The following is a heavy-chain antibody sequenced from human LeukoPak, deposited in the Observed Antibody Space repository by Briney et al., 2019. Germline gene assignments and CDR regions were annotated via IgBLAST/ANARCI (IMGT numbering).Heavy chain of an antibody. D-gene: IGHD2-15*01. CDR2: IYSGGST. V-gene: IGHV3-53*01. CDR3: ARDRVYCSGGSCYRVFDY. Sequence: GGSLRLSCAASGFTFSSPAMSWVRQAPGKGLEWVSVIYSGGSTYYADSVKGRFTISRDNSKNTLYLQMNSLRAEDTAVYYCARDRVYCSGGSCYRVFDYWGQGTLVTVSS. CDR1: GFTFSSPA. J-gene: IGHJ4*02.